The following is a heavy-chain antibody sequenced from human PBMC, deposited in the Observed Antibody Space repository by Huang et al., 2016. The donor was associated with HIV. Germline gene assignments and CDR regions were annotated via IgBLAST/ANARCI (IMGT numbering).Heavy chain of an antibody. CDR3: ARQWTILEWLLGLDV. Sequence: QMQLQQRGAGLLKPSETLSLTCGVSGGSFTGNYLTWIRQAPGKGLEWIGEVNDSGATNDNPSLNGRVTISLDKSNRELSLNLRSVTAADTAVYYCARQWTILEWLLGLDVWGQGTTVSVSS. J-gene: IGHJ6*02. CDR2: VNDSGAT. V-gene: IGHV4-34*02. D-gene: IGHD3-3*01. CDR1: GGSFTGNY.